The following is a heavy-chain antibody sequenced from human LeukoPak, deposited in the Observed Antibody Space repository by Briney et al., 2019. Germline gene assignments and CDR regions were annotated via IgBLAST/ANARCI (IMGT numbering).Heavy chain of an antibody. V-gene: IGHV1-69*05. CDR2: IIPIFGTA. J-gene: IGHJ4*02. D-gene: IGHD3-22*01. CDR1: GGTFSSYA. Sequence: SVKVSCTASGGTFSSYAISWVRQAPGQGLEWMGGIIPIFGTANYAQKFQGRVTITTDESTSSAYMELSSLRSEDTAVYYCARGLSGDSSGYLGYWGQGTLVTVSS. CDR3: ARGLSGDSSGYLGY.